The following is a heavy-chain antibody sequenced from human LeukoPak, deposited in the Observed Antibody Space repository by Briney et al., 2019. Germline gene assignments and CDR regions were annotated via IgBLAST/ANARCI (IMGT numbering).Heavy chain of an antibody. Sequence: SETLSLTCTVSGGSISSYYWSWIRQPPGKGLEWIGYIYYSGSTNYNPSLKSRVTISVDKSKNQFSLKLSSVTAADTAVYYCARDMRGGEYYGMDVWGQGTTVTVSS. CDR3: ARDMRGGEYYGMDV. CDR2: IYYSGST. CDR1: GGSISSYY. V-gene: IGHV4-59*12. D-gene: IGHD3-10*01. J-gene: IGHJ6*02.